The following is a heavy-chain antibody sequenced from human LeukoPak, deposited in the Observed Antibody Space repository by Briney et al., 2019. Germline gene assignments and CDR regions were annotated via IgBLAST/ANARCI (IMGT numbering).Heavy chain of an antibody. Sequence: ASVKVSCKASGYTFTGYYMHWVRQTPGQGRGCMGWINPNSGVTNYAQKFQGSVTMTRDTSISTGYMELSRLRSDDTAVYYCARDFVPAAIPWFDPWGQGTLVTVSS. D-gene: IGHD2-2*01. V-gene: IGHV1-2*02. CDR1: GYTFTGYY. CDR3: ARDFVPAAIPWFDP. J-gene: IGHJ5*02. CDR2: INPNSGVT.